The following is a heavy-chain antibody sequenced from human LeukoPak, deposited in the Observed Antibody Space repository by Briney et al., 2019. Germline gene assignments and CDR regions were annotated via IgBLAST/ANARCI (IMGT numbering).Heavy chain of an antibody. Sequence: GGSLRLSCAASGFTLSSYAMSWVRQAPGKGLEWVSAISGSGGSTYYADSVRGRFTISRDNSKNTLYLQMNSLRAEDTAVYYCARERIAAAGTSGYYGMDVWGQGTTVTVSS. V-gene: IGHV3-23*01. CDR1: GFTLSSYA. CDR3: ARERIAAAGTSGYYGMDV. J-gene: IGHJ6*02. CDR2: ISGSGGST. D-gene: IGHD6-13*01.